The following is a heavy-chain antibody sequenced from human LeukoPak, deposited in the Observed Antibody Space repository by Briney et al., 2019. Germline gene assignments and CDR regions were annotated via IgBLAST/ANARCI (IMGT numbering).Heavy chain of an antibody. D-gene: IGHD1-26*01. V-gene: IGHV3-64*01. J-gene: IGHJ4*02. CDR2: ISSNGGST. CDR1: GFTFSSYS. Sequence: GGSLRLSCAASGFTFSSYSMNWVRQAPGKGLEYVSAISSNGGSTYYANSVKGRFTISRDNSKNTLYLQMGSLRAEDMAVYYCARDSPHTGIVGATDYWGQGTLVTVSS. CDR3: ARDSPHTGIVGATDY.